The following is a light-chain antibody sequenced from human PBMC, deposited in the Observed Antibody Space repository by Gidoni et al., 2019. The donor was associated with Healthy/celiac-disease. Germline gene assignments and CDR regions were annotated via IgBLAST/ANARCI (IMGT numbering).Light chain of an antibody. Sequence: QSVLPQPPPVSGAPGQRVTISCTGSSSNIGAGYDVHWYQPLPGTAPKRLIYGNSNRPSGVPDRFSGSKSGTSASLAITGLQAEDEADYYCKSYDSSLSGVVFGGGTKLTVL. CDR1: SSNIGAGYD. CDR3: KSYDSSLSGVV. CDR2: GNS. J-gene: IGLJ2*01. V-gene: IGLV1-40*01.